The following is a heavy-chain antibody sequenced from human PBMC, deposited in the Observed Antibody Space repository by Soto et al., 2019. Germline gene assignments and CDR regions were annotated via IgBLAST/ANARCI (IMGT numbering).Heavy chain of an antibody. V-gene: IGHV1-18*03. CDR2: ISTDSDRA. J-gene: IGHJ3*02. D-gene: IGHD2-2*01. CDR1: GYACNKHG. CDR3: VGDRYCSSFSCLDIFDI. Sequence: QIQLVQAGAEVKKAGASVKVSCKACGYACNKHGISWVRQAPGQGREWMGWISTDSDRADYAQKFQGRLTMTTDTYTTTAYMDLRILRSDGMAIYFCVGDRYCSSFSCLDIFDIWGQGTMVSVSS.